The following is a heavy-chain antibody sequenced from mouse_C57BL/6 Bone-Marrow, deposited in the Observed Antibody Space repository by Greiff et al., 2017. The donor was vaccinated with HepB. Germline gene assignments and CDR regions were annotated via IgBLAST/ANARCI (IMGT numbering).Heavy chain of an antibody. V-gene: IGHV5-9*01. CDR3: ARGGGNLFDY. CDR1: GFTFSSYT. Sequence: EVQGVESGGGLVKPGGSLKLSCAASGFTFSSYTMSWVRQTPEKRLEWVATISGGGGNTYYPDSVKGRFTISRDNAKNTLYLQMSSLRSEDTALYYCARGGGNLFDYWGQGTTLTVSS. CDR2: ISGGGGNT. J-gene: IGHJ2*01. D-gene: IGHD2-1*01.